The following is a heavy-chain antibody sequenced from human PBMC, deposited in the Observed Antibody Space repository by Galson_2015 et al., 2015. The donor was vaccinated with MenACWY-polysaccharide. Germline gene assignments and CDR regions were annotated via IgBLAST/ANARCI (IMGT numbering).Heavy chain of an antibody. Sequence: SLRLSCAASGFTVSSNYMSWVRQAPGKGLEWVSVIYSGGSTYYADSVKGRFTISRDNSKNTLHLQMNSLRAEDTAVYYCARGGLAAANYFDYWGQGTLVTVSS. CDR3: ARGGLAAANYFDY. V-gene: IGHV3-53*01. CDR1: GFTVSSNY. J-gene: IGHJ4*02. CDR2: IYSGGST. D-gene: IGHD6-13*01.